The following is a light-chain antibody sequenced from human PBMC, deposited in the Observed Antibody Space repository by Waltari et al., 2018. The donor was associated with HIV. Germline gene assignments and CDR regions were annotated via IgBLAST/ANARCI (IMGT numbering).Light chain of an antibody. V-gene: IGLV8-61*01. CDR3: VLYMGSGIWV. Sequence: QTVVTQEPSFSVSPGGTVTLTCGLSSGSVSTTYYPSWYQQTPGQAPRTLIYSTNTGSSGVPDRFSGSSLGNRAALTITGAQADDESDYYCVLYMGSGIWVFGGGTKLTVL. CDR2: STN. CDR1: SGSVSTTYY. J-gene: IGLJ3*02.